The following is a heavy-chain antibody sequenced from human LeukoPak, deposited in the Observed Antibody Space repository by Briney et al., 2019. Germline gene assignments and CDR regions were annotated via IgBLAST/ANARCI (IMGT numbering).Heavy chain of an antibody. J-gene: IGHJ4*02. CDR3: ARSRQWLPDY. D-gene: IGHD6-19*01. V-gene: IGHV4-59*01. CDR2: IYYSGST. CDR1: GGSISSYY. Sequence: PSETLSLTCAVSGGSISSYYWSWIRQPPGKGLEWIGYIYYSGSTNYNPSLKSRVTISVDTSKNQFSLKLSSVTAADTAVYYCARSRQWLPDYWGQGTLVTVSS.